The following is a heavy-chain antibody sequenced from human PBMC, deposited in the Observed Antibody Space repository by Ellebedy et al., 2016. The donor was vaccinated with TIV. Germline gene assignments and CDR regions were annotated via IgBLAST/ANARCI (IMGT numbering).Heavy chain of an antibody. CDR3: ALNSYDFYFGIYGMDV. D-gene: IGHD3-3*01. J-gene: IGHJ6*02. CDR2: INPNSGGT. Sequence: ASVKVSCXASGYTFTGYYMHWVRQAPGQGLEWMGWINPNSGGTNYAQKFQGWVTMTRDTSISTAYMELSRLRSDDTAVYYCALNSYDFYFGIYGMDVWGQGTTVTVSS. CDR1: GYTFTGYY. V-gene: IGHV1-2*04.